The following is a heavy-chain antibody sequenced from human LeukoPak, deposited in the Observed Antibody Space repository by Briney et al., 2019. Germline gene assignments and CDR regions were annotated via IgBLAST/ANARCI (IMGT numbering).Heavy chain of an antibody. D-gene: IGHD2-8*01. CDR3: ARDSGASVYANNWFDP. CDR1: GGSISSYY. CDR2: IYYSGST. V-gene: IGHV4-59*01. J-gene: IGHJ5*02. Sequence: PSETLSLTCTVSGGSISSYYWSWIRQPPGKGLEWIGYIYYSGSTNYNPSLKSRVTISVDTSKNQFSLKLSSVTAADTAVYYCARDSGASVYANNWFDPWGQGTLVTVSS.